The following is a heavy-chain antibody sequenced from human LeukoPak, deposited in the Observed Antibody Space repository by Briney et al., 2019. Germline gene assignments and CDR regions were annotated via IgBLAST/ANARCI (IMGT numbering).Heavy chain of an antibody. D-gene: IGHD5-24*01. J-gene: IGHJ4*02. Sequence: PGGSLRLSCAASGFTFSSYAMSWVRQAPGKGLEWVSAISGSDGSTYYADSVKGRFTISRDNSKNTLYLQMNSLRAEDTAVYYCAKDQEMATREDYWGQGTLVTVSS. V-gene: IGHV3-23*01. CDR2: ISGSDGST. CDR3: AKDQEMATREDY. CDR1: GFTFSSYA.